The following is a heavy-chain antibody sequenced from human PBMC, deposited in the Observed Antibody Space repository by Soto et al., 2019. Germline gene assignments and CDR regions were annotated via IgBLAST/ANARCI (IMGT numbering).Heavy chain of an antibody. CDR1: GFTFSSYG. J-gene: IGHJ6*03. V-gene: IGHV3-33*01. CDR2: IWYDGSNK. Sequence: PGGSLRLSCAASGFTFSSYGMHWVRQAPGKGLEWVAVIWYDGSNKYYADSVKGRFTISRDNSKNTLYLQMNSLRAEDTAVYYCARVGDEHSKWDYYYYYMDVWGKGTTVTVSS. D-gene: IGHD3-16*01. CDR3: ARVGDEHSKWDYYYYYMDV.